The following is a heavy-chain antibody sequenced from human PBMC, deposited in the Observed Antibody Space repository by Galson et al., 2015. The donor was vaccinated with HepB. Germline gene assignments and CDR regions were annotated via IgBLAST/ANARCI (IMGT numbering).Heavy chain of an antibody. D-gene: IGHD6-13*01. Sequence: VKVSCKASGYTFTSYYMHWVRQAPGQGLEWMGIINPSGGSTSYAQKFQGRVTMTRDTSTSTVYMELSSLRSEDTAVYYCARLPSSWYETPHYYYYGMDVWGQGTTVTVSS. V-gene: IGHV1-46*01. CDR3: ARLPSSWYETPHYYYYGMDV. CDR1: GYTFTSYY. CDR2: INPSGGST. J-gene: IGHJ6*02.